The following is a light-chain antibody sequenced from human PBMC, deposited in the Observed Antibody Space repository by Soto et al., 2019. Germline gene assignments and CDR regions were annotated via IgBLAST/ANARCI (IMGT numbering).Light chain of an antibody. CDR2: VAS. Sequence: DIQMTQSPSSLSASVGDRVTITCRASQSISTYLNWYQHKRGQAPKLLIYVASSLQSGVPSRFSGSGSGTDFTLTISNLHPEDFATYYCQQSYITPYTFGQATKLEIK. V-gene: IGKV1-39*01. CDR3: QQSYITPYT. CDR1: QSISTY. J-gene: IGKJ2*01.